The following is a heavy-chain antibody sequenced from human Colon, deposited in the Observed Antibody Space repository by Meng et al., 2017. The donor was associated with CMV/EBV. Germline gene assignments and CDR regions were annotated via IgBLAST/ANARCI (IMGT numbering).Heavy chain of an antibody. D-gene: IGHD3-9*01. V-gene: IGHV3-21*01. J-gene: IGHJ6*02. CDR3: ARDGDILTGYPLMDV. CDR2: ISSLSSYI. Sequence: GESLKISCEASGFTFRTYSMNWVRQAPGKGLEWVASISSLSSYIYYADSVKGRFTISRDNAKNSLYLQMSSLRAEDTAVYFCARDGDILTGYPLMDVWGQGTTVTVSS. CDR1: GFTFRTYS.